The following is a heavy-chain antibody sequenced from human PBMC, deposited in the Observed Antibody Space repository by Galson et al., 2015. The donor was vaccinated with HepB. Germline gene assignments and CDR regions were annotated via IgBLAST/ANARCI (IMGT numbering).Heavy chain of an antibody. V-gene: IGHV4-30-2*01. Sequence: TLSLTCAVSGGSISSGGYSWSWIRQPPGKGLEWIGYIYHSGSTYYNPSLKSRVTIPVDRSKNQFSLKLSSVTAADTAVYYCARGYGSGGNWFDPWGQGTLVTVSS. CDR1: GGSISSGGYS. D-gene: IGHD3-10*01. CDR2: IYHSGST. CDR3: ARGYGSGGNWFDP. J-gene: IGHJ5*02.